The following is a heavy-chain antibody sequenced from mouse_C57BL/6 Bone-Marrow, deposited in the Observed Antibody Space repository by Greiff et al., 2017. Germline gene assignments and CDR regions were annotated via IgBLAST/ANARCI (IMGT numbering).Heavy chain of an antibody. CDR2: IWTGGGT. V-gene: IGHV2-9-1*01. CDR1: GFSLTSYA. CDR3: ARNSQLGHWYFDV. Sequence: VKLMESGPGLVAPSQSLSITCTVSGFSLTSYAISCVRQPPGKGLEWLGVIWTGGGTNYNSALKSRLSISKDNSKSQVFLKMNSLQTDDTARYYCARNSQLGHWYFDVWGTGTTVTVSS. J-gene: IGHJ1*03. D-gene: IGHD4-1*02.